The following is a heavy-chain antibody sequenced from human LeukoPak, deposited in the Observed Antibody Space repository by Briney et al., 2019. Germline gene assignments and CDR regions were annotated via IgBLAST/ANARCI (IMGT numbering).Heavy chain of an antibody. J-gene: IGHJ4*02. V-gene: IGHV3-30*03. Sequence: PGGSLRLSCAAFGFTFSSYGMHWVRQAPGKGREWVVVISDDGSNKYYADSVKCRFTMSSDNSNNTRNLEMYRLRAEESVVDWCARGGGDSSPWNGHFDNRGQGTLVTVSS. D-gene: IGHD6-13*01. CDR2: ISDDGSNK. CDR3: ARGGGDSSPWNGHFDN. CDR1: GFTFSSYG.